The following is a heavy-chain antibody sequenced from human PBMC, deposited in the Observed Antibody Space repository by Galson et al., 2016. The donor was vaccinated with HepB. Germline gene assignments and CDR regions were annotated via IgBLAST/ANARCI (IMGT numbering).Heavy chain of an antibody. CDR1: GFTFSNYG. J-gene: IGHJ6*02. V-gene: IGHV3-30*18. D-gene: IGHD2/OR15-2a*01. Sequence: SLRLSCAASGFTFSNYGMYWVRQAPGKGLEWVAVISFDGGNTDYGDSVKGRFTISRDNAENSLHLQMNSLKTEDTALYYCAKDRGNLNYYQLYGMDVWGQGTAVTVSS. CDR3: AKDRGNLNYYQLYGMDV. CDR2: ISFDGGNT.